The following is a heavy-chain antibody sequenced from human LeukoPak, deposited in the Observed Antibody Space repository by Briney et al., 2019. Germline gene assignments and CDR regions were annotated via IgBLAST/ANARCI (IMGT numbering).Heavy chain of an antibody. J-gene: IGHJ6*03. V-gene: IGHV1-18*01. Sequence: ASVKVSCKASGYTFTSYGISWVRQAPGQGLEWMGWISAYNGNTNYAQKLQGRVTMTTDTSTSTAYMELRSLRSDDTAVYYCARDGAGTMTTFPLYYYYYMDVWGKGTTVTISS. CDR3: ARDGAGTMTTFPLYYYYYMDV. D-gene: IGHD3-16*01. CDR2: ISAYNGNT. CDR1: GYTFTSYG.